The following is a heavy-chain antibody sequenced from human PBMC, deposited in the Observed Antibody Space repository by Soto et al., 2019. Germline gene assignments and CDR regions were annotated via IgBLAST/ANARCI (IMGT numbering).Heavy chain of an antibody. CDR1: GFTFSSYA. V-gene: IGHV3-30-3*01. D-gene: IGHD2-2*01. CDR2: ISYDASKK. J-gene: IGHJ4*02. CDR3: ARGPSSLTRFDY. Sequence: GGSLSLSCAASGFTFSSYAMHWVRQAPGKGLEWVAAISYDASKKYYADSVKGRFTISRDNSKNTLYLQMNSLRAEDTAVYYCARGPSSLTRFDYWGQGTLVTVSS.